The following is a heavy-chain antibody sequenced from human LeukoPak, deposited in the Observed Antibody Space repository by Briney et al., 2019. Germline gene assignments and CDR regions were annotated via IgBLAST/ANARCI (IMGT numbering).Heavy chain of an antibody. CDR1: GYTFTSYY. V-gene: IGHV1-46*01. J-gene: IGHJ4*02. D-gene: IGHD3-10*01. CDR2: INPSGGST. CDR3: AREYGSGSYSTQFDY. Sequence: ASVKVSCKASGYTFTSYYMHWVRRAPGQGLEWMGIINPSGGSTSYAQKFQGRVTMTRDTSTSTVYMELSSLRSEDTAVYYCAREYGSGSYSTQFDYWGQGTLVTVSS.